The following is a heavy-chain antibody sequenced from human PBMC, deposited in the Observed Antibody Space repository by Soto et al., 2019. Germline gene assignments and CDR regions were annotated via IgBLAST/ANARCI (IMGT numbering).Heavy chain of an antibody. J-gene: IGHJ4*02. CDR1: GFTFGSYA. CDR3: AKGVVVPAAAPLDY. CDR2: ISGSGGST. V-gene: IGHV3-23*01. Sequence: GGSLRLSCAASGFTFGSYAMSWVRQAPGKGLEWVSAISGSGGSTYYADSVKGRFTISRDNSKNTLYLQMNSLRAEDTAVYYCAKGVVVPAAAPLDYWGQGTLVTVSS. D-gene: IGHD2-2*01.